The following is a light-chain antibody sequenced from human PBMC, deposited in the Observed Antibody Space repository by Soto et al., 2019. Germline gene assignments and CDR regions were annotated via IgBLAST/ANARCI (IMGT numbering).Light chain of an antibody. CDR2: EGS. CDR1: SSDVGTYKL. Sequence: QSALTQPASVSGSPGQSISISCTGTSSDVGTYKLVSWYQQYPGKAPKLMIHEGSKRPSGVSNRFSGSKSGNTASLTISGLQAEDEADYYCCSYAGSSTYVFGTGTSSPS. J-gene: IGLJ1*01. V-gene: IGLV2-23*01. CDR3: CSYAGSSTYV.